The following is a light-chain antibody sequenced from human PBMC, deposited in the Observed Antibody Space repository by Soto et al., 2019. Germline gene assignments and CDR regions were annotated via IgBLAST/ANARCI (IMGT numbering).Light chain of an antibody. CDR1: HDFSSS. CDR2: DAS. Sequence: EIVLTQSPVTLSLSPGERATLSCRASHDFSSSLAWYQQRPGQAPRILIYDASNRATGVPARFSGSGSGTDFTLTISSLEPEDFAVYYCQQRYNWPLTFGGGTKVDI. J-gene: IGKJ4*01. CDR3: QQRYNWPLT. V-gene: IGKV3-11*01.